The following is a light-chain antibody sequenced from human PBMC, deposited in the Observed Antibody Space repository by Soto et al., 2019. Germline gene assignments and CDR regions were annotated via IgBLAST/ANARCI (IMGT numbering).Light chain of an antibody. V-gene: IGKV1-5*03. CDR3: QQYDSFSVT. CDR2: KAS. J-gene: IGKJ1*01. CDR1: HSISSW. Sequence: DIQMTQSPSTVSASVGDRVTITCRASHSISSWLAWYQQKPWKAPKLLIYKASSLESGVPSRFSGSGSGTEFTLTISSLQPEDFATYYCQQYDSFSVTFGQGTKVDIK.